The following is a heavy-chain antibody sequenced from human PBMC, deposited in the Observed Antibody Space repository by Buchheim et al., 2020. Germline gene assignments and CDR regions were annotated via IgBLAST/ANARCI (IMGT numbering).Heavy chain of an antibody. J-gene: IGHJ5*02. V-gene: IGHV3-23*01. CDR1: GFIFSTYD. CDR3: AKRERRGFGEHNS. CDR2: ISPGGVSP. Sequence: EVQLLESGGGLVQPGGSLRLSCAASGFIFSTYDMSWVRQAPGKGLEWVSAISPGGVSPYYSDSVRGRFTISSENSKNTLYLQMDSLRVEDTAIYYCAKRERRGFGEHNSWGQGTL. D-gene: IGHD3-10*01.